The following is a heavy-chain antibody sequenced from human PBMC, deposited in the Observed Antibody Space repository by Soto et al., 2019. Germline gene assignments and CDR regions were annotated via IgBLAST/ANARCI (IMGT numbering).Heavy chain of an antibody. CDR3: ARVSGYGDYMSGGMDV. D-gene: IGHD4-17*01. CDR1: GFTFSSYA. Sequence: QVQLVESGGGVVQPGRSLRLSCAASGFTFSSYAMHWSGKAPGKGLGGGAVISYDGSNKYYADSVKGRFTISRDNSKNTLYLQMNSLRAEDTAVYYCARVSGYGDYMSGGMDVWGQGTTVTVSS. V-gene: IGHV3-30-3*01. CDR2: ISYDGSNK. J-gene: IGHJ6*02.